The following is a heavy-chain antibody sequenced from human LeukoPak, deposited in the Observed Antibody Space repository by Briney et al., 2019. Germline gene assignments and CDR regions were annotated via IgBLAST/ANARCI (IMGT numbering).Heavy chain of an antibody. CDR1: VFTFSSYA. V-gene: IGHV3-23*01. J-gene: IGHJ4*02. Sequence: PGRTLRLSCAASVFTFSSYAMSWVRQAPGKGLEWGSVVRGSGGSTYYADSVKGRFTISRANSKTTLYLQMNSVIAEDTAAYYGAKETEAAAGPLDYWGQGTLVTVSS. CDR2: VRGSGGST. CDR3: AKETEAAAGPLDY. D-gene: IGHD6-13*01.